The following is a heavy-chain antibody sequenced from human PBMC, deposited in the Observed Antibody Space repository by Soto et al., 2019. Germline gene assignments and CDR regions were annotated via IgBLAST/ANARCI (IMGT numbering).Heavy chain of an antibody. Sequence: GGSLRLSCAASGFTLGKYTMGWVRQAPGKGLEWVAESFSTGGTEYADSVKGRFTISRDNSRNMLFLQMNSLGVEDTALYYCARDRGPDGIWTFDSWGQGTLVTVSS. J-gene: IGHJ4*02. CDR2: SFSTGGT. CDR1: GFTLGKYT. V-gene: IGHV3-23*01. D-gene: IGHD3-9*01. CDR3: ARDRGPDGIWTFDS.